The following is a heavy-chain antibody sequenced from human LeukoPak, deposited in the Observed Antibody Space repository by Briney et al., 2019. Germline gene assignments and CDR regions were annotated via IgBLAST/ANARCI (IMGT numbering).Heavy chain of an antibody. J-gene: IGHJ4*02. Sequence: SETLSLTCTVSGGSIRSSYYYWGWIRQPPGKGLEWIGSIYDSGSTYCNPSLKSRVTISVDTSKNQFSLKLSSVTAADTAVYYCARAGGYYFDYWGQGTLVTVSS. V-gene: IGHV4-39*07. CDR3: ARAGGYYFDY. CDR1: GGSIRSSYYY. CDR2: IYDSGST. D-gene: IGHD3-10*01.